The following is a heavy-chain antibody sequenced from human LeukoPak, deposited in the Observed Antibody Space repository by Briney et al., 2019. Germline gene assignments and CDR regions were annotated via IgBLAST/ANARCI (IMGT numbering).Heavy chain of an antibody. CDR2: INPNSGGS. Sequence: ASVKVSCKASGYIFTGYYMHWVRQAPGQGLEWMGWINPNSGGSNYAQKFQGRVTMTRDTSISTAYMELSRLRSDDTAVYYCATGPSRAYPAWYFDLWGRGTLVTVSS. J-gene: IGHJ2*01. CDR3: ATGPSRAYPAWYFDL. D-gene: IGHD3-10*01. V-gene: IGHV1-2*02. CDR1: GYIFTGYY.